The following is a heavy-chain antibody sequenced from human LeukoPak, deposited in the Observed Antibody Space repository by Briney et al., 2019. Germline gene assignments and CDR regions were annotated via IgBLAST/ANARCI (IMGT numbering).Heavy chain of an antibody. CDR3: ARHYGAHRDYYGLDV. CDR2: IYYTGST. V-gene: IGHV4-59*11. CDR1: GDSISRHY. D-gene: IGHD4-17*01. J-gene: IGHJ6*02. Sequence: TASETLSLTCTVSGDSISRHYWNWIRQPPGKGLEWIGYIYYTGSTNYNPSLKSRVTISVDTSKNQFSLNLSSVTAADTAVYYCARHYGAHRDYYGLDVWGQGTTVTVSS.